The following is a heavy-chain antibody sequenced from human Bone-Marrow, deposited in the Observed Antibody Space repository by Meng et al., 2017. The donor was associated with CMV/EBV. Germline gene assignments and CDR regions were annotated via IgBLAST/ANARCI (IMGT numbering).Heavy chain of an antibody. V-gene: IGHV1-46*01. CDR1: GYTFTSYY. CDR3: AIHIPYGGFDY. D-gene: IGHD4/OR15-4a*01. CDR2: INPSGGST. J-gene: IGHJ4*02. Sequence: ASVKVYCKASGYTFTSYYMHWVRQAPGQGLEWMGIINPSGGSTSYAQKFQGRVTMTRDTSTSTVYMELSSLRSEDTAVYYCAIHIPYGGFDYWGQGTLVTVSS.